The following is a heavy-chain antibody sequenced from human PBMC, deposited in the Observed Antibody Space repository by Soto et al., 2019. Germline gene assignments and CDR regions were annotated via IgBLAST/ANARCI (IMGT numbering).Heavy chain of an antibody. V-gene: IGHV3-53*01. CDR3: ARDRVESGYPEYFQH. CDR2: IYSGGST. J-gene: IGHJ1*01. D-gene: IGHD3-22*01. CDR1: GFTVSSNY. Sequence: EVQLVESGGGLIQPGGSLRLSCAASGFTVSSNYMSWFRQAPGKGLEWVSVIYSGGSTYYADSVKGRFTISRDNSQNTLYLQMNSLRAEDTAVYYCARDRVESGYPEYFQHWGQGTLVTGSS.